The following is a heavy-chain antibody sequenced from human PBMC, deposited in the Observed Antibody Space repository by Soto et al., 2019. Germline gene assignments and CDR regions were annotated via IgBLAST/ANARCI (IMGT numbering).Heavy chain of an antibody. CDR1: GFTFSDYY. V-gene: IGHV3-11*01. Sequence: GGSLRLSCAASGFTFSDYYMSWIRQAPGKGLECVSYISSSGTIINYADSVKGRFTISSDNAKNSLYLQINSLRAEDTDVYYSARGRYGMEVWGQGTTVTV. CDR2: ISSSGTII. CDR3: ARGRYGMEV. J-gene: IGHJ6*02.